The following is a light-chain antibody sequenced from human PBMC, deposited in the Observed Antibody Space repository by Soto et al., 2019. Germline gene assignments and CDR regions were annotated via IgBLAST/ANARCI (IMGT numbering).Light chain of an antibody. J-gene: IGKJ3*01. CDR2: WAS. CDR3: QQDYNTPFT. V-gene: IGKV4-1*01. Sequence: DIVMTQSPDSLAVSLGERATINCKSSQSVLYSSHNKNYLAWYQQKPGQPPKLLIYWASTRESGVPDRFSGSGSGTDFTLTISSLQAEDVAVYYCQQDYNTPFTFGPGTKVDIK. CDR1: QSVLYSSHNKNY.